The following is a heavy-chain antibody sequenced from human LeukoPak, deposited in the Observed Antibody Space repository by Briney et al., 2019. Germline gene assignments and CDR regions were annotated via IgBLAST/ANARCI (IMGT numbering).Heavy chain of an antibody. CDR3: ARDLSFEPPLHPDYYGSGTYYYYGMDV. V-gene: IGHV3-7*04. CDR2: IKQDGSEK. J-gene: IGHJ6*02. Sequence: PGGSLRLSCAASGFTFSSYWMSWVRQAPGKGLEWVANIKQDGSEKYYVDSVKGRFTISRDNAKNSLYLQMNSLRAEDTAVHYCARDLSFEPPLHPDYYGSGTYYYYGMDVWGQGTTVTVSS. CDR1: GFTFSSYW. D-gene: IGHD3-10*01.